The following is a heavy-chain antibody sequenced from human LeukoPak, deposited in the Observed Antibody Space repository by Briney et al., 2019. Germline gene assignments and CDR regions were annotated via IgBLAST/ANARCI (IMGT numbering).Heavy chain of an antibody. V-gene: IGHV3-7*01. CDR1: GFTLGVYW. D-gene: IGHD1-14*01. J-gene: IGHJ4*02. CDR3: PRNSESLTHPKY. CDR2: INQDGSEK. Sequence: GGSLRLACAASGFTLGVYWMTWVRQAPGKGLEWVANINQDGSEKHYLDSVKGRFTISRDNPRNSLSLQMSSLRAEDTAIYYCPRNSESLTHPKYWGQGTLVTVSS.